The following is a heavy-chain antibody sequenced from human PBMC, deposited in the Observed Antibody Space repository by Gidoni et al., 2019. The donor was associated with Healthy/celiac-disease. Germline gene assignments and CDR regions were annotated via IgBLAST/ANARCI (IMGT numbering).Heavy chain of an antibody. J-gene: IGHJ3*02. V-gene: IGHV3-30*01. CDR3: ARGSYDYVWGSYSSAFDI. Sequence: QVQLVESGGGVVQPGRSLRLSCAASGFTFSSYAMHWVRQAPGKGLEWVAVISYDGSNKYYADSVKGRFTISRDNSKNTLYLQMNSLRAEDTAVYYCARGSYDYVWGSYSSAFDIWGQGTMVTVSS. CDR1: GFTFSSYA. D-gene: IGHD3-16*01. CDR2: ISYDGSNK.